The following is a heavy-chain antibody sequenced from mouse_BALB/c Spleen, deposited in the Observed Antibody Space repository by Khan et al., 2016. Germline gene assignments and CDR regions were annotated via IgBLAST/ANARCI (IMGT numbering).Heavy chain of an antibody. CDR3: ARGTSALYYSLDY. CDR2: ISTYYGDA. D-gene: IGHD2-14*01. J-gene: IGHJ4*01. Sequence: QVRLQQSGAALVRPGVSVKISCKGSGYTFTDYALHWVKQSHAKSLEWIGIISTYYGDATYNQKFKDKATMTVDKSSGTTYMELARLTSEDSAIYYCARGTSALYYSLDYWGQGTSVTVSS. V-gene: IGHV1S137*01. CDR1: GYTFTDYA.